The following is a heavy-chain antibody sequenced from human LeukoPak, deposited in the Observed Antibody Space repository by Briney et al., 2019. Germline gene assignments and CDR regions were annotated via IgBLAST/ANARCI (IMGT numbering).Heavy chain of an antibody. CDR3: ARQPSSWFTSFDS. CDR1: GGSLSSYF. CDR2: IYYSWST. V-gene: IGHV4-59*01. J-gene: IGHJ4*02. Sequence: SETLSLTCTVSGGSLSSYFWSWIRQPPGKGLEWIAYIYYSWSTNYNPSLKSRVTISVDTSKNQFSLKLSSVTAADTAVYYCARQPSSWFTSFDSWGQGTLVTVSS. D-gene: IGHD6-13*01.